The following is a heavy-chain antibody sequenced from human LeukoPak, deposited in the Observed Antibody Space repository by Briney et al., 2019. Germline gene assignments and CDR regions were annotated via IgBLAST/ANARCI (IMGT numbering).Heavy chain of an antibody. CDR3: ASTNCSSAGCYGANWFDP. Sequence: SQTLSLTCTVSGGSLSSGDYYWRWIRQPPGKGLEWIGYIYYSGNTFHYNPSLKSRVNISVDTSKNQFSLRLSSVTAVDTAVYYCASTNCSSAGCYGANWFDPWGQGTLVTVSS. V-gene: IGHV4-30-4*08. D-gene: IGHD2-2*01. J-gene: IGHJ5*02. CDR2: IYYSGNT. CDR1: GGSLSSGDYY.